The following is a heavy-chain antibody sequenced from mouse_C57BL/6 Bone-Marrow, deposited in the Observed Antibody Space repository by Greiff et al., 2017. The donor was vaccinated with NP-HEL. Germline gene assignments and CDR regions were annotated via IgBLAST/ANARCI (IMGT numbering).Heavy chain of an antibody. D-gene: IGHD5-2*01. CDR2: IYPGSGST. CDR1: GYTFTSYW. CDR3: ARERKTYARYYFDY. J-gene: IGHJ2*01. Sequence: QVQLQQPGAELVKPGASVKMSCKASGYTFTSYWITWVKQRPGQGLEWIGDIYPGSGSTNYNEKFKSKATLTVDTSSSTAYMQLSSLTSEDSAVYYCARERKTYARYYFDYWGQGTTLTVSS. V-gene: IGHV1-55*01.